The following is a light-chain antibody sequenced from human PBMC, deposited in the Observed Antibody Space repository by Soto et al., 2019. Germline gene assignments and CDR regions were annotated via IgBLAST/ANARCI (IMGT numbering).Light chain of an antibody. V-gene: IGKV3D-15*01. J-gene: IGKJ4*01. CDR2: DAS. CDR3: QQFSSYPLT. Sequence: EIVMTQSPATLSVSPGERATLSCRASQSVSSNLAWYQQKPGQAPRLLIYDASNRATGIPDRFSGGGSGTDFTLTISRLEPEDFAVYYCQQFSSYPLTFGGGTKVDI. CDR1: QSVSSN.